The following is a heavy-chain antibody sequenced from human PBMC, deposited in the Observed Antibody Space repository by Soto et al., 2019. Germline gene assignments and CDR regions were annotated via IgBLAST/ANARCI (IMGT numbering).Heavy chain of an antibody. Sequence: SETLSLTCTIPGGSIGSYYWSWIRQPPGKGLEWVGYVYYNGNTYYKASLKSRVTISVDTSNNQFSLKLKSVTAADTAVYYCARLSGSYNDRYFDYWGQGTLVTVSS. CDR2: VYYNGNT. CDR1: GGSIGSYY. J-gene: IGHJ4*02. CDR3: ARLSGSYNDRYFDY. D-gene: IGHD1-26*01. V-gene: IGHV4-59*04.